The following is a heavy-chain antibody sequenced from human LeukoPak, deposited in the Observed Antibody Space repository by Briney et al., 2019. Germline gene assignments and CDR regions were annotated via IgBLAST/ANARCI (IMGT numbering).Heavy chain of an antibody. CDR3: ARDRYFGSDGFDI. CDR1: GFSFSEHG. CDR2: TWYDGSNN. J-gene: IGHJ3*02. D-gene: IGHD3-10*01. V-gene: IGHV3-33*01. Sequence: QPGGSLRLSCAASGFSFSEHGMHWVRQAPGKGPEWVTVTWYDGSNNHYADSVKGRFTISRDNSKNTVFLEMNSLRAGDTAVYHCARDRYFGSDGFDIWGPGTMVIVSS.